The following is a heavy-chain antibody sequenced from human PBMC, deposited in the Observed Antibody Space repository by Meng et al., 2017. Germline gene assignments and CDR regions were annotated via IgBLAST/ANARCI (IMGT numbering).Heavy chain of an antibody. J-gene: IGHJ6*01. CDR1: GFTFTSSA. CDR2: IVVGSGNT. Sequence: SVKVSCKASGFTFTSSAVQWVRQARGQRLEWIGWIVVGSGNTNYAQKFQERVTITRDMSTSTAYMELSSLRSEDTAVYYCAADNWNRNSFYYYYGMDVWGQGTTVTSAS. CDR3: AADNWNRNSFYYYYGMDV. V-gene: IGHV1-58*01. D-gene: IGHD1-20*01.